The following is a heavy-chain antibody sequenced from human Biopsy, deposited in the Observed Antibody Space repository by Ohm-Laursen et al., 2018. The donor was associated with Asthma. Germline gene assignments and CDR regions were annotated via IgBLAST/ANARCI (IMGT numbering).Heavy chain of an antibody. V-gene: IGHV3-23*01. J-gene: IGHJ5*02. CDR2: ISNGSGST. Sequence: SLRLSCAASGFTVSNFAMNWVRQAPGQGLEWVSVISNGSGSTYYADSVKGRFTISRDTSMNTLYLQMNSLRAEDTAVYYCAKVGHGNGDYVGWFDPWGQGTLVTVSS. CDR1: GFTVSNFA. D-gene: IGHD4-17*01. CDR3: AKVGHGNGDYVGWFDP.